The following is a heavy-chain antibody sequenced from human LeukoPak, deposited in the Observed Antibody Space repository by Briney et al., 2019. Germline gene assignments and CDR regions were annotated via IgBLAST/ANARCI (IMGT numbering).Heavy chain of an antibody. V-gene: IGHV4-4*02. J-gene: IGHJ4*02. CDR3: SRESGPFSPFGH. CDR1: GGSITTTNY. D-gene: IGHD1-26*01. CDR2: ISLSGHT. Sequence: SETLSLTCGVSGGSITTTNYWSWVRQPPGQGLEWIGEISLSGHTNYNPSLRSRVTMSLGESKNHLSLILASVTAADTAIYYCSRESGPFSPFGHWGQGTLVTVTS.